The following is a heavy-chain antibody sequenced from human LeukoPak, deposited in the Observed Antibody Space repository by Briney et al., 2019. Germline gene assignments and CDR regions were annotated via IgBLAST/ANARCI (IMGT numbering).Heavy chain of an antibody. J-gene: IGHJ4*02. V-gene: IGHV3-74*03. CDR3: ARGRGLGELAVASFDS. Sequence: QLGGSLRLSCAGSGFNFTGYWMHWVRQAPGKGLEWISRLYSDGRSLTYADSVMGRFTISRDNAKNMLYLQMNSLRAEDTAVYYCARGRGLGELAVASFDSWGQGILVTVSS. CDR2: LYSDGRSL. D-gene: IGHD6-19*01. CDR1: GFNFTGYW.